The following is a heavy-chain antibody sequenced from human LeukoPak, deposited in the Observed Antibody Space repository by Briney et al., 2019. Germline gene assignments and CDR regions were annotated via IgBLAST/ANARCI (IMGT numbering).Heavy chain of an antibody. CDR1: GFTFNDYA. D-gene: IGHD2-8*01. CDR3: AKGGRWVYAVYYMDV. Sequence: PGGSLRLSCVLSGFTFNDYAMSWVRQAPGKGLEWVSAITNNGKNTYYADSVKGRFTISIDNSNNTLYLQVNSLRVEDTAVYYCAKGGRWVYAVYYMDVWGKGTTVAVSS. V-gene: IGHV3-23*01. CDR2: ITNNGKNT. J-gene: IGHJ6*03.